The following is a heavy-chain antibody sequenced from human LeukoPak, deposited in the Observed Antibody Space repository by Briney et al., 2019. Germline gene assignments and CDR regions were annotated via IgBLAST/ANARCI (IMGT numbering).Heavy chain of an antibody. CDR1: GFTFSGYS. CDR3: ARDHEDYTVDY. CDR2: ISSSSSYI. D-gene: IGHD4-11*01. Sequence: TGGSLRLSCAASGFTFSGYSMNWVRQAPGKGLEWVSSISSSSSYIYYADSVKGRFTISRDNAKNSLYLQMNSLRAEDTAVYYCARDHEDYTVDYWGQGTLVTVSS. V-gene: IGHV3-21*01. J-gene: IGHJ4*02.